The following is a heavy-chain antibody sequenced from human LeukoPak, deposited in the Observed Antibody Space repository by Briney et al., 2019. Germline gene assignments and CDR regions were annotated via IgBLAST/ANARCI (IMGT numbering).Heavy chain of an antibody. J-gene: IGHJ4*02. CDR1: DGSISSGSYY. V-gene: IGHV4-61*02. Sequence: SETLSLTCTVSDGSISSGSYYWNWIRQPAGKGLEWIGRIYTSGSTNYNPSLKSRVTISVDTSKNQFSLKLSSVTAADTAVYYCARAPLYYYANDFDCWGQGTLVTVSS. CDR3: ARAPLYYYANDFDC. D-gene: IGHD3-10*01. CDR2: IYTSGST.